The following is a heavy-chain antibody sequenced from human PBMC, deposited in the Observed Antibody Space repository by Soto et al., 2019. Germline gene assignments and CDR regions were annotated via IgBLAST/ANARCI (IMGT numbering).Heavy chain of an antibody. CDR3: ARGPPIVGNTTPLDS. CDR1: GGSITNSNW. CDR2: IYHAGST. Sequence: KLRETLSLTCTVSGGSITNSNWWSWVRLPPAKGLEWIGDIYHAGSTKYNPSLERRVTISVDTSNNQFALTLTSVTAADTAVYFCARGPPIVGNTTPLDSWGQGTLVTVSS. D-gene: IGHD1-26*01. V-gene: IGHV4-4*01. J-gene: IGHJ4*02.